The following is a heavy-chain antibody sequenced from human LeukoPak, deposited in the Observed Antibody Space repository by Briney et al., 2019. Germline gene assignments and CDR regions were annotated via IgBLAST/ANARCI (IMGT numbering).Heavy chain of an antibody. D-gene: IGHD6-19*01. CDR1: GFTFSSYA. J-gene: IGHJ4*02. Sequence: GGSLRLSCAASGFTFSSYAMHWVRQAPGKGLEWVAVISYDGSNKYYADSVKGRFTISRDNSKNTLYLQMNSLRAEDTAVYYCARARYSSGWSHFDYWGQGTLVTVSS. CDR3: ARARYSSGWSHFDY. V-gene: IGHV3-30*04. CDR2: ISYDGSNK.